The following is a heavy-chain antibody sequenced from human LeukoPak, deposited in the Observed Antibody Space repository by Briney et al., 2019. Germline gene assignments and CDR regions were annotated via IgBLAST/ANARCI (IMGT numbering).Heavy chain of an antibody. Sequence: GGSLRLSCAASVFNFAIYSMSWVRQAPGKGLEWVASMGSSGSHIYYADSVKGRFTISRDNAQNSLYLLLNSLGAEDTAVYFFAKTGGYRTTNCSGMGNRFESWVQGALVAVSS. D-gene: IGHD1-1*01. CDR3: AKTGGYRTTNCSGMGNRFES. CDR1: VFNFAIYS. V-gene: IGHV3-21*04. J-gene: IGHJ5*01. CDR2: MGSSGSHI.